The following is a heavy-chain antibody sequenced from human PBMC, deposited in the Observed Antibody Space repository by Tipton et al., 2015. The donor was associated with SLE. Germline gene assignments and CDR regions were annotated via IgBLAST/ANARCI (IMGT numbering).Heavy chain of an antibody. CDR2: VFYSGST. CDR3: ARAEYGTYAVPPFYF. D-gene: IGHD2/OR15-2a*01. V-gene: IGHV4-59*01. J-gene: IGHJ1*01. Sequence: TLSLTCTVSGGSISSYYWNWIRQPPGKGLEWIGYVFYSGSTTYNPSFRGQVTMSVDTSKIQFSLRLNSVTAADTAIYYCARAEYGTYAVPPFYFWRQAALVTVSS. CDR1: GGSISSYY.